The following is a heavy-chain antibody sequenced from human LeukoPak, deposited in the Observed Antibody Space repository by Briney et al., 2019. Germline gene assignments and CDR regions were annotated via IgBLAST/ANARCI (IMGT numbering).Heavy chain of an antibody. CDR2: INPNSGGT. CDR1: GYTFTGYY. Sequence: ASVKVSCKASGYTFTGYYMHWVRQAPGQGLEWMGWINPNSGGTNYAQKFQGRVTMTRDTSISTAYIGLSRLRSEDTAVYYCGTYIAVAGTGNYWGQGTLVTVSS. CDR3: GTYIAVAGTGNY. D-gene: IGHD6-19*01. V-gene: IGHV1-2*02. J-gene: IGHJ4*02.